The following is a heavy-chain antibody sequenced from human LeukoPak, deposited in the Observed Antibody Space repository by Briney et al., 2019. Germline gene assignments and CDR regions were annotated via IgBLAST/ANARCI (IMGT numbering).Heavy chain of an antibody. CDR2: IYYSGST. CDR1: GGSISSYY. D-gene: IGHD2-15*01. J-gene: IGHJ3*02. CDR3: ARSRATPDI. V-gene: IGHV4-59*01. Sequence: NTSETLSLTCTVSGGSISSYYWSWIRQPPGKGLEWIGYIYYSGSTNYNPSLKSRVTISVDTSKNQFSLKLSSVTAADTAAYYCARSRATPDIWGQGTMVTVSS.